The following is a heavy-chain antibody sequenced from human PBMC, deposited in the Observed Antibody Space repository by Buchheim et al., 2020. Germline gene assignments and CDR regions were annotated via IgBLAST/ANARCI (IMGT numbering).Heavy chain of an antibody. CDR3: AKVYYYDSSGYYPWDYYYGMDV. CDR1: GFTFSSYA. Sequence: EVQLMESGGGLVKPGGSLRLSCAASGFTFSSYAMSWVRQAPGKGLEWVSAISGSGGSTYYADSVKGRFTISRDNSKNTLYLQMNSLRAEDTAVYYCAKVYYYDSSGYYPWDYYYGMDVWGQGTT. D-gene: IGHD3-22*01. CDR2: ISGSGGST. V-gene: IGHV3-23*01. J-gene: IGHJ6*02.